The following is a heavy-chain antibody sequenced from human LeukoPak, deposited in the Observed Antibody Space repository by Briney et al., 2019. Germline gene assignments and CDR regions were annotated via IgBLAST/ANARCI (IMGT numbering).Heavy chain of an antibody. J-gene: IGHJ4*02. D-gene: IGHD2-2*01. V-gene: IGHV3-9*01. CDR1: GFTFDDFA. CDR3: AKDGGSSTSLDY. Sequence: GGSLRLSCEASGFTFDDFAIHWVRQVPGKGLEWVSGISWNSGSIGYADSVKGRFTISRDNAKNSLYLQMNSLRAEDTALYYCAKDGGSSTSLDYWGQGTLVTVSS. CDR2: ISWNSGSI.